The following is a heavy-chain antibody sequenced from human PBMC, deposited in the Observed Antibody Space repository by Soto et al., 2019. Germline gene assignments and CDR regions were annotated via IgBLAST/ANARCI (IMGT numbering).Heavy chain of an antibody. CDR3: ARGCAGYCTNGVCSHFDY. V-gene: IGHV4-34*01. CDR2: INHSGST. CDR1: GGSFSGYY. J-gene: IGHJ4*02. Sequence: QVQLQQWGAGLLKPSETLSLTCAVHGGSFSGYYWSWIRQPPGKGLEWIGEINHSGSTNYNPSLKSRVTISVDTSKNQFSLKLSSVTAADTAVYYCARGCAGYCTNGVCSHFDYWGQGTLVTVSS. D-gene: IGHD2-8*01.